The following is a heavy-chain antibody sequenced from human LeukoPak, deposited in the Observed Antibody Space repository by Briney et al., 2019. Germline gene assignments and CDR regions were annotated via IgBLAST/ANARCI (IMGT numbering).Heavy chain of an antibody. CDR2: ISGSGAGT. D-gene: IGHD3-10*01. J-gene: IGHJ4*02. CDR3: AKRPEHGSGSSFDY. Sequence: PGASLRLSCAASGFTFSSYAMSWVRQAPGKRLEWVSTISGSGAGTFYTDSVKGRFTISRDNFGNTLYLQMSSLRAEDTAVYYCAKRPEHGSGSSFDYWGQGTLVTVSS. CDR1: GFTFSSYA. V-gene: IGHV3-23*01.